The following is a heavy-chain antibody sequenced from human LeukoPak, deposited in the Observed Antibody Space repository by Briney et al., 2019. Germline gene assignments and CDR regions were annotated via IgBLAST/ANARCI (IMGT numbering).Heavy chain of an antibody. Sequence: GGSLRLSCAASGFTFSSYSMNWVRQAPGKGLEWVSSISSSSSYIYYADSVKGRFTISRDNSKNTLYLQMNSLRAEDTAVYYCAKEAVAGTVGYWGQGTLVTVSS. J-gene: IGHJ4*02. CDR3: AKEAVAGTVGY. CDR2: ISSSSSYI. V-gene: IGHV3-21*04. CDR1: GFTFSSYS. D-gene: IGHD6-19*01.